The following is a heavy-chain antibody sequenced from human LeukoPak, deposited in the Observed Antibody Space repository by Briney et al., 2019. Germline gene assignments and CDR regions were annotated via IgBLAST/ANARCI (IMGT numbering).Heavy chain of an antibody. J-gene: IGHJ4*02. V-gene: IGHV5-51*01. CDR1: ADTFTSSW. CDR3: ARRSGRWSDFDY. Sequence: GESLQISCKLSADTFTSSWIAWVRQMPGKGLEWMGIIYPGDSETRYGPSFQGQVTISADRSLTTAYLQWNSLSASDTAIYYCARRSGRWSDFDYWGQGTLVTVSS. D-gene: IGHD6-25*01. CDR2: IYPGDSET.